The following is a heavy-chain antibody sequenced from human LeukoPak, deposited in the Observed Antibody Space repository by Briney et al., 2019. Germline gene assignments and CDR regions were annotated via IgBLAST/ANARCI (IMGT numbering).Heavy chain of an antibody. CDR1: GFNFEVYG. Sequence: GGSLRLSCAASGFNFEVYGISWVRQAPGKGLEWVSGINWTGDNTAYADSVKGRFTISRDNAKNSLYPQMDSLRADDTALYYCATLTGPRTFDYWGQGTLVSVS. V-gene: IGHV3-20*04. CDR2: INWTGDNT. J-gene: IGHJ4*02. CDR3: ATLTGPRTFDY. D-gene: IGHD1-20*01.